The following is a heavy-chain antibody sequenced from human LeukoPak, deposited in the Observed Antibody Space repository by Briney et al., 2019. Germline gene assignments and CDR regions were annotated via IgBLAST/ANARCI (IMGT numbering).Heavy chain of an antibody. Sequence: GGSLRLSCAASGFTFSSYGMHWVRQAPGKGLEWVAVISYGGSNKYYADSVKGRFTISRDNSKNTLYLQMNSLRAEDTAVYYCAKDWHYYDSSGYYYDGYWGQGTLVTVSS. J-gene: IGHJ4*02. CDR3: AKDWHYYDSSGYYYDGY. D-gene: IGHD3-22*01. CDR2: ISYGGSNK. CDR1: GFTFSSYG. V-gene: IGHV3-30*18.